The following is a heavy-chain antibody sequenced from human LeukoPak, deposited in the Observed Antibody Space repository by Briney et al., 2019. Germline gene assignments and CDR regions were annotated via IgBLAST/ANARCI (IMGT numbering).Heavy chain of an antibody. V-gene: IGHV1-18*01. CDR1: GYTFTSYG. D-gene: IGHD1-26*01. CDR2: INPNSGGT. CDR3: ARPGRSGSYFDY. Sequence: ASVKVSCKASGYTFTSYGISWVRQAPGQGLEWMGWINPNSGGTNYAQKFQGRVTMTRDMSTSTVYMELSSLRSEDTAVYYCARPGRSGSYFDYWGQGTLVTVSS. J-gene: IGHJ4*02.